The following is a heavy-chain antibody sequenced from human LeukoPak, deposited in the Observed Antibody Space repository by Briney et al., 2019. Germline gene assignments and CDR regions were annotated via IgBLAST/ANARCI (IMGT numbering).Heavy chain of an antibody. Sequence: GGSLRLSCAASGFTFSSYAMSWVRQAPGKGLEWVSDISGSGGSTYYADSVKGRFTISRDNSKNTLYLQMNSLRAEDTAVYYCARPRGATVTSSLGYWGQGTLVTVSS. CDR1: GFTFSSYA. CDR3: ARPRGATVTSSLGY. J-gene: IGHJ4*02. V-gene: IGHV3-23*01. CDR2: ISGSGGST. D-gene: IGHD4-17*01.